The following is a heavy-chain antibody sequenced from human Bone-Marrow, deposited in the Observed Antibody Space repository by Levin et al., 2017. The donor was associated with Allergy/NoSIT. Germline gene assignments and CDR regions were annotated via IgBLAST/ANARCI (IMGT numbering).Heavy chain of an antibody. J-gene: IGHJ5*02. Sequence: PGGSLRLSCATSGFTFSRYWMTWVRQAPGKGLEWVANIKQDGSEKNYVDSVVGRVTISRDNGKNTVSLQMYSLRAEDTAVYYCARAAPPNSGYYGWFDAWGQGILVSVSS. D-gene: IGHD5-12*01. CDR1: GFTFSRYW. V-gene: IGHV3-7*01. CDR2: IKQDGSEK. CDR3: ARAAPPNSGYYGWFDA.